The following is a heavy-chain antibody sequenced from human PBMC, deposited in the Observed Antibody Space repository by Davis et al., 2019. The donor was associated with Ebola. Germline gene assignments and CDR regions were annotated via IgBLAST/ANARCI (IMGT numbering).Heavy chain of an antibody. J-gene: IGHJ4*02. CDR1: GFTFSSYA. CDR2: ISYDGSNK. V-gene: IGHV3-30*04. Sequence: GGSLRLSCAASGFTFSSYAMHWVRQAPGKGLEWVAFISYDGSNKYYADSVKGRFTISRDNSKNTLYLQMNTLRPEDMAVYYCAKGRHYYGSGSYLDYWGQGTLVTVSS. D-gene: IGHD3-10*01. CDR3: AKGRHYYGSGSYLDY.